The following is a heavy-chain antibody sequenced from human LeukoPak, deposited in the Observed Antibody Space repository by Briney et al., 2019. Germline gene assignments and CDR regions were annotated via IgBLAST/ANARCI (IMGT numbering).Heavy chain of an antibody. CDR1: GFTFSSYG. D-gene: IGHD5-18*01. V-gene: IGHV3-30*18. CDR2: ISYDGSNK. CDR3: AKDDTLGYSYGTY. J-gene: IGHJ4*02. Sequence: GGSLRLSCAASGFTFSSYGMHWVRQAPGEGLEWVAVISYDGSNKYYADSVKGRFTISRDNSKNTLYLQMNSLRAEDTAVYYCAKDDTLGYSYGTYWGQGTLVTVSS.